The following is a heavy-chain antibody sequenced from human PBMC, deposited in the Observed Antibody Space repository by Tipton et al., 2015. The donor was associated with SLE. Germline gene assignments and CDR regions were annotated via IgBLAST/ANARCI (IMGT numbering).Heavy chain of an antibody. CDR2: IYYSGST. J-gene: IGHJ6*02. D-gene: IGHD3-10*01. Sequence: TLSLTCTVSGGSISSGDYYWSWIRQPPGKGLEWIGYIYYSGSTYYNPSLRSRVTISVDTSKNQFSLKLSSVTAADTAVYYCSILGITMVRGVSYGMDVWGQGTTVTVSS. CDR1: GGSISSGDYY. V-gene: IGHV4-30-4*03. CDR3: SILGITMVRGVSYGMDV.